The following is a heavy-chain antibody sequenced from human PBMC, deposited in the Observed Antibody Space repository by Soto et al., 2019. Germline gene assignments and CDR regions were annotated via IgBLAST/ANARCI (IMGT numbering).Heavy chain of an antibody. D-gene: IGHD6-6*01. CDR1: GFTFSDYY. CDR3: ARDPSRRSPPDY. CDR2: VSSTSTYT. Sequence: QVQLVESGGGLVKPGGSLRLSCAASGFTFSDYYMTWFRQAPGKGLEWVSYVSSTSTYTNYADSVKGRFTISRDNAKNSLYLQKSSLRDEDTAVYYCARDPSRRSPPDYWGQGTLVTVSS. V-gene: IGHV3-11*05. J-gene: IGHJ4*02.